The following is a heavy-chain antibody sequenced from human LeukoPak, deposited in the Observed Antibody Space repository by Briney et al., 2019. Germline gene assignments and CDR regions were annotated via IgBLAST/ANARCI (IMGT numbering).Heavy chain of an antibody. CDR3: ARERVAVVVVPAAIRFGYYYYGMDV. V-gene: IGHV1-18*01. Sequence: GASVKVSCKASGYTFTSYGISWVRQAPGQGLEWMGGISAYNGNTNYAQKLQGRVTMTTDTSTSTAYMELRSLRSDDTAVYYCARERVAVVVVPAAIRFGYYYYGMDVWGQGTTVTVSS. D-gene: IGHD2-2*01. J-gene: IGHJ6*02. CDR1: GYTFTSYG. CDR2: ISAYNGNT.